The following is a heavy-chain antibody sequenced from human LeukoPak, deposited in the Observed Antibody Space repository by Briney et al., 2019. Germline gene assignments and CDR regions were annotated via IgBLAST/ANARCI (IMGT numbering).Heavy chain of an antibody. CDR3: AKVRSRFSDY. CDR2: ISYDGSNE. J-gene: IGHJ4*02. D-gene: IGHD3-3*01. Sequence: GGSLRLSCAASGFTFRSYAMHWVRQAPGKGLEWVAVISYDGSNEYYADSVKGRFTLSRDNSKNTLYLQMNSLRAEDTAVYYCAKVRSRFSDYWGQGTLVTVSS. CDR1: GFTFRSYA. V-gene: IGHV3-30*04.